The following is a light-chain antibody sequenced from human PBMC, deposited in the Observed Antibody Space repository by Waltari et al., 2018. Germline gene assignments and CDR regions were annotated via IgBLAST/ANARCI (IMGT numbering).Light chain of an antibody. CDR2: KAS. Sequence: DIQMTQSPSSLSASVGDRVTITCRASQSISTWLAWYQQKPGKAPNLLIYKASTLQSGVPSRFSGSGSGTEFTLSISSLHPDDFATYFCQQYYSYPSFGQGTKVEIK. CDR3: QQYYSYPS. V-gene: IGKV1-5*03. J-gene: IGKJ1*01. CDR1: QSISTW.